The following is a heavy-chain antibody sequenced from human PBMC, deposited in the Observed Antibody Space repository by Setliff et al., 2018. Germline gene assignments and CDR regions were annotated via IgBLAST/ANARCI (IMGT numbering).Heavy chain of an antibody. CDR3: ARAGPTVTFFRVLVISWWDP. Sequence: SETLSLTCTVSGGSISSSSYYWGWIRQPPGKGLEWIGSIYYSGSTYYNRSLRSRVSISVDTSKNQFSLKLSSVTAADTATYYCARAGPTVTFFRVLVISWWDPWGQGSLVTVSS. J-gene: IGHJ5*02. CDR2: IYYSGST. D-gene: IGHD3-3*01. CDR1: GGSISSSSYY. V-gene: IGHV4-39*07.